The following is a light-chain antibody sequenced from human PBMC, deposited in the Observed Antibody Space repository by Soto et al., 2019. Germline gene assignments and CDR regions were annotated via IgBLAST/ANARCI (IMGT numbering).Light chain of an antibody. V-gene: IGLV1-44*01. J-gene: IGLJ1*01. Sequence: QPVLTQPPSASGTPGQRVTISCSGSSSNIGSNTVNWYQQLPGTAPKLLIYSNNQRPSGVPDRFSGSKSGTSASLAISGLQSEDEADYYCAAWDDSLNVLYVFGTGTKVTVL. CDR1: SSNIGSNT. CDR3: AAWDDSLNVLYV. CDR2: SNN.